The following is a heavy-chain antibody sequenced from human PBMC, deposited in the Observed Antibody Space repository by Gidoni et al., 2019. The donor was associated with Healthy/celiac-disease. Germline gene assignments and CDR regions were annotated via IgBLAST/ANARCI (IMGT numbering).Heavy chain of an antibody. V-gene: IGHV3-7*03. Sequence: EVQLVESGGGVVQPGGSLRLSCAASGFTFRSYWLRWVRQAPGKGLEWVANIKQDGSEKYYVASVKGRFTISRDNAKNSLYLQMNSLRAEDTAVYYCARDGYCSSTSCYGPHWFDPWGQGTLVTVSS. CDR1: GFTFRSYW. CDR3: ARDGYCSSTSCYGPHWFDP. D-gene: IGHD2-2*03. CDR2: IKQDGSEK. J-gene: IGHJ5*02.